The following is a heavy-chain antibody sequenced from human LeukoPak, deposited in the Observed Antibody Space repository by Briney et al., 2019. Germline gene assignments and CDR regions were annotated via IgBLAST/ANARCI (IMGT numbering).Heavy chain of an antibody. V-gene: IGHV3-74*01. CDR3: ARGSGYAVFDI. D-gene: IGHD5-12*01. J-gene: IGHJ3*02. Sequence: GGSLRLSCAASGFTFSAYWMHWVRQIPGKGLVWVSHISSDGTTTTYADSVKGRFTISRDNARNTLFLQMNSLRAEDTAVYYCARGSGYAVFDIWGQGTMVTVSS. CDR2: ISSDGTTT. CDR1: GFTFSAYW.